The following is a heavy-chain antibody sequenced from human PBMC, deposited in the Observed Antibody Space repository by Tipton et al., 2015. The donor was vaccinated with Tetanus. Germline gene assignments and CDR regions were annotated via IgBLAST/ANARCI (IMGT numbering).Heavy chain of an antibody. CDR1: GGTFRTYA. D-gene: IGHD6-19*01. J-gene: IGHJ4*02. CDR2: ILPFIGAA. CDR3: AKLVKQWLVPEDY. V-gene: IGHV1-69*01. Sequence: QLVQSGAEVKKPGSSVKVSCKAAGGTFRTYAFGWVRQAPGQGLEWMGGILPFIGAAELAAKFQGRVTITADEAASTVYMELSSLRSYDTAVYFCAKLVKQWLVPEDYWGQGNLVIVSS.